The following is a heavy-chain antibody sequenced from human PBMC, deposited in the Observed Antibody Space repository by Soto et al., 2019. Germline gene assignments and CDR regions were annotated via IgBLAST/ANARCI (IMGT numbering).Heavy chain of an antibody. D-gene: IGHD3-22*01. CDR1: GYTFTSHA. Sequence: QVQFVQSGAEVKKPGASVKLSCKASGYTFTSHAMHWVRQAPGQSPEWMGWINADNGNTKFSQKFQGRVTITRDPSASTTYMEGSSVRSEDTAVYYCARGNRHPQYYSENSDYYDAFDIWGQGTMVTVSS. V-gene: IGHV1-3*01. CDR3: ARGNRHPQYYSENSDYYDAFDI. J-gene: IGHJ3*02. CDR2: INADNGNT.